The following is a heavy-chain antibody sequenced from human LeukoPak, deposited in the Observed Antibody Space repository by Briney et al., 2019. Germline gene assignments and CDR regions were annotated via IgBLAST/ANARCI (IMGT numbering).Heavy chain of an antibody. D-gene: IGHD3-22*01. V-gene: IGHV3-30-3*01. Sequence: PGGSLRLSCAASGFTFSSYAMHWVRQAPGKGLEWVAVISYDGSNKYYAGSVKGRFTISRDNSKNTLYLQMNSLRAEDTAVYYCARDNGLYYDSSGFDYWGQGTLVTVSS. CDR3: ARDNGLYYDSSGFDY. J-gene: IGHJ4*02. CDR2: ISYDGSNK. CDR1: GFTFSSYA.